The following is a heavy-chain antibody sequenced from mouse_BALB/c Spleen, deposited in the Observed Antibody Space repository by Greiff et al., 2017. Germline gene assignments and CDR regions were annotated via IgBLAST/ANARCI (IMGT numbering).Heavy chain of an antibody. D-gene: IGHD4-1*01. Sequence: EVKVEESGGGLVKPGGSLKLSCAASGFTFSSYTMSWVRQTPEKRLEWVATISSGGSYTYYPDSVKGRFTNSRDNAKNTLYLQMSSLKSEDTAMYYCTRDNWDYWGQGTTLTVSS. CDR3: TRDNWDY. CDR2: ISSGGSYT. V-gene: IGHV5-6-4*01. CDR1: GFTFSSYT. J-gene: IGHJ2*01.